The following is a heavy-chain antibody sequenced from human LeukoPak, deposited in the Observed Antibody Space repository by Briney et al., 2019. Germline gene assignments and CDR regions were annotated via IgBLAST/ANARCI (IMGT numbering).Heavy chain of an antibody. D-gene: IGHD6-19*01. CDR3: AREDSSGCYDY. Sequence: KPSETLSPTCTVSGGSISSYYWSWIRQPPGKGLEWIGYIYYSGSTNYNPSLKSRVTISVDTSKNQFSLKLSSVTAADTAVYYCAREDSSGCYDYWGQGTLVTVSS. CDR2: IYYSGST. J-gene: IGHJ4*02. CDR1: GGSISSYY. V-gene: IGHV4-59*01.